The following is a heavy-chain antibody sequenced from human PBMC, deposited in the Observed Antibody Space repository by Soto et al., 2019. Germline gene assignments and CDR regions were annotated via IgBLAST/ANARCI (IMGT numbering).Heavy chain of an antibody. J-gene: IGHJ3*02. V-gene: IGHV6-1*01. CDR2: TYYRSKWYH. CDR1: GDSVSSNSAA. D-gene: IGHD3-16*02. Sequence: SQTLSLTCVISGDSVSSNSAAWNWIRQSPSRGLEWLGRTYYRSKWYHDYAPSVKSRITINPDTSKNHFSLQLNSMTPEDTAVYYCARERGVLSAAFDIWGRGTMVPVSS. CDR3: ARERGVLSAAFDI.